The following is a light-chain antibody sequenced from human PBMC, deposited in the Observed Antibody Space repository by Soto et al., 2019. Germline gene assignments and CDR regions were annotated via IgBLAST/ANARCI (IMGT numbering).Light chain of an antibody. J-gene: IGKJ2*01. Sequence: IVMTQAPATLPVSPGERATLSCRATQRVSTNLDWYQQKPGQAPRLLIYAASSRATGVPARFSGSGSGTDFTLTISSLQSEDFALYYCQQYNNWPYTFGQGTRL. CDR3: QQYNNWPYT. CDR1: QRVSTN. CDR2: AAS. V-gene: IGKV3-15*01.